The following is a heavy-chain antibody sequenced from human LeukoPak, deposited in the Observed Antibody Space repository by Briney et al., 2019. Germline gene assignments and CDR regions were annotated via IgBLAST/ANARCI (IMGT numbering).Heavy chain of an antibody. V-gene: IGHV1-46*01. CDR1: GYTFTSYY. CDR2: INPSGGST. D-gene: IGHD5-18*01. J-gene: IGHJ4*02. CDR3: ATSSEGGYSYGSDIDY. Sequence: GASVKVSCKASGYTFTSYYMHWVRQAPGQGLEWMGIINPSGGSTSYAQKFQGRVTMTRDTSISTAYMELSRLTSDDTAVYYCATSSEGGYSYGSDIDYWGQGTLVTVSS.